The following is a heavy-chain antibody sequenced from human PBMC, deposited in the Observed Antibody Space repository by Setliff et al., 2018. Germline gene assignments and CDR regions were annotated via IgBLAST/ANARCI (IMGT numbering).Heavy chain of an antibody. CDR2: IFPGNSNT. V-gene: IGHV5-51*01. J-gene: IGHJ4*01. CDR1: GYSFTNNW. D-gene: IGHD2-2*01. CDR3: ARQGCGTTSCRSIDY. Sequence: PGESLKISCQGSGYSFTNNWIAWVRQMPGKGLECMGIIFPGNSNTRYSPSFQGQVTISVDKAINTAYLQWTSLKVSDTAMYFCARQGCGTTSCRSIDYWGQGTLVTVSS.